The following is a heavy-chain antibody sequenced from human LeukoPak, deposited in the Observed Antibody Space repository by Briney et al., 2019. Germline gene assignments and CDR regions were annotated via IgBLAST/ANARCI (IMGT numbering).Heavy chain of an antibody. CDR1: GFNVSNNF. Sequence: GGSLRLSCAASGFNVSNNFMSWVRQAPGKGLEWVATIRQDGSQKYYVDSVKGRFTISRDNAKNSLYLQMNSLRAEDTAVYYCARESGSVTSEVDFDYWGQGTLVTVSS. D-gene: IGHD4-17*01. CDR2: IRQDGSQK. CDR3: ARESGSVTSEVDFDY. J-gene: IGHJ4*02. V-gene: IGHV3-7*01.